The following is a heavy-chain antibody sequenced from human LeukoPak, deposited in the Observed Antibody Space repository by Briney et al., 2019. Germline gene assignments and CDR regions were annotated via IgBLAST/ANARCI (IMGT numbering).Heavy chain of an antibody. CDR1: GYTFTGYY. Sequence: GASVKVSCKASGYTFTGYYMHWVRQAPGQGLEWMGWINPNSGGTDYAQKFQGRVTMTRDTSISTAYMELSRLRSDDTAVYYCARVDRGYYSSGSYVYWGQGTLVTVSS. J-gene: IGHJ4*02. CDR2: INPNSGGT. D-gene: IGHD3-10*01. CDR3: ARVDRGYYSSGSYVY. V-gene: IGHV1-2*02.